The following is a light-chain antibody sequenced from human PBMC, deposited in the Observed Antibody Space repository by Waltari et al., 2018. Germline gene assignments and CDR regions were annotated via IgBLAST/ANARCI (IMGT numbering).Light chain of an antibody. CDR1: NIGVKS. CDR3: QVWDSNTDHVV. Sequence: SSVLTQPPSVSLAPGKTARITCGGNNIGVKSVPWYQQKPGQAPGLVIYDDSDRPSGIHERVSGSNSGNTATLTISRVEAGDEADYYCQVWDSNTDHVVFGGGTKLTVL. CDR2: DDS. J-gene: IGLJ2*01. V-gene: IGLV3-21*01.